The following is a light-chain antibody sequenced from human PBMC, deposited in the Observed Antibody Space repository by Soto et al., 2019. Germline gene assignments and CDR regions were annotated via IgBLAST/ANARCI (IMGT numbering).Light chain of an antibody. CDR1: NSNIGSNY. Sequence: QSVLTQPPSASGTPGQGVRISCSGSNSNIGSNYVYWYQQFPGTAPKLLISRDNQRPSGVPDRFSGSKSGNTASLTVSGLQTEDEADYYCTSFAGINNFVVFGGGTKLTVL. CDR2: RDN. CDR3: TSFAGINNFVV. V-gene: IGLV1-47*01. J-gene: IGLJ2*01.